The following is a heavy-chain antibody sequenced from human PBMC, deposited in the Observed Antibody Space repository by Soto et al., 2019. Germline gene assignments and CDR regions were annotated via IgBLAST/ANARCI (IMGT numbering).Heavy chain of an antibody. D-gene: IGHD3-22*01. CDR3: ARSSGYYYVDY. CDR1: GYTITSYA. Sequence: QVQLVQAGAEVKKPGASVKGSCKASGYTITSYATHCVRQAPGQRLEWMGWINAGNGNTKYSQKFQGRVTITRDTSASTAYMELSSLRYEDTAVYYCARSSGYYYVDYWGQATLATVSS. V-gene: IGHV1-3*01. J-gene: IGHJ4*02. CDR2: INAGNGNT.